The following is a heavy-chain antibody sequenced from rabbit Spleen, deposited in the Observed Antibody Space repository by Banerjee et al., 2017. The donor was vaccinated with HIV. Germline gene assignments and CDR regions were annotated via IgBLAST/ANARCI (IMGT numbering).Heavy chain of an antibody. CDR2: IYTGSSGTT. Sequence: QEQLVESGGDLVQPEGSLTLTCKASGLDFSSIQWICWVRQAPGKGLEWIACIYTGSSGTTFYASWAKGRFTISKTSSTTVTLQMTSLTAADTATYFCARDRDGDTPYNSYYFDLWGQGTLVTVS. J-gene: IGHJ4*01. CDR3: ARDRDGDTPYNSYYFDL. CDR1: GLDFSSIQW. V-gene: IGHV1S45*01. D-gene: IGHD2-1*01.